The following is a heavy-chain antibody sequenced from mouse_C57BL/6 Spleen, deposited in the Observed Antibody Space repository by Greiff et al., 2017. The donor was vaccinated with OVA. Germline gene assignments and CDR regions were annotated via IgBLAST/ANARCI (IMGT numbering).Heavy chain of an antibody. CDR1: GYTFTSYW. J-gene: IGHJ4*01. V-gene: IGHV1-50*01. Sequence: QVQLKQPGAELVKPGASVKLSCKASGYTFTSYWMQWVKQRPGQGLEWIGEIDPSDSYTNYNQKFKGKATLTVDTSSSTAYMQLSSLTSEDSAVYYCARSYSNYSHYAMDYWGQGTSVTVSS. D-gene: IGHD2-5*01. CDR2: IDPSDSYT. CDR3: ARSYSNYSHYAMDY.